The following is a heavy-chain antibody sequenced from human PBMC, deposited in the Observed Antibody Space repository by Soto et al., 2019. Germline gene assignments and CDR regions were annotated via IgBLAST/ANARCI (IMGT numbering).Heavy chain of an antibody. CDR2: INEDGSMT. CDR1: GFSFSNSW. D-gene: IGHD3-16*01. V-gene: IGHV3-74*01. Sequence: EVQLVESGGGLVQPGGSLRLSCAASGFSFSNSWMYWVRQAPGKGLVWVSRINEDGSMTSHAVSVRGRPTISRDNAKTSLYLPMNSLRAEDTAVSYRLTRFSWGQGTLVTVSS. CDR3: LTRFS. J-gene: IGHJ4*02.